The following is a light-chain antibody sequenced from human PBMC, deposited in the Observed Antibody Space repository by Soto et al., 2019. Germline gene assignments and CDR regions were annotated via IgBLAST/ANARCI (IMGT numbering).Light chain of an antibody. CDR1: SSDIGDYDY. CDR3: SAYTRSSLWV. CDR2: EVV. Sequence: QSALTQPASVSASPGQSITISCTGTSSDIGDYDYVSWYQQHPGKAPKLIIYEVVNRPSGVSDRFSGSKSGNTASLTISGLQAEDEAHYYCSAYTRSSLWVFGGGTKLTVL. V-gene: IGLV2-14*01. J-gene: IGLJ3*02.